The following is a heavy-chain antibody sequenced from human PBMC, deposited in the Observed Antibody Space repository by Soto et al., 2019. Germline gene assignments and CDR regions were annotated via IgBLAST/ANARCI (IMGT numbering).Heavy chain of an antibody. CDR1: GFSVTASN. V-gene: IGHV3-53*02. CDR3: ARGGFD. J-gene: IGHJ4*02. D-gene: IGHD3-16*01. CDR2: IFGADET. Sequence: EVQLVETGGDLIQPGGSLRLSCAASGFSVTASNMNWVRQAPGKGLEWVSVIFGADETYYADSVRGRFTISMNNSKNTGYLQMDSLRTENTALYYCARGGFDWGQGTLVTVSS.